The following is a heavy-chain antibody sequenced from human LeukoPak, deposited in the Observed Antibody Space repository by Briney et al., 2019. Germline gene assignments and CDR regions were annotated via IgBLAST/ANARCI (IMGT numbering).Heavy chain of an antibody. J-gene: IGHJ4*02. CDR1: GGSISSYF. Sequence: SETLSLTCTVSGGSISSYFWTWIRQPPGKGLEWIGYIYYIGSTNYNPSLKSRITISVDTSKNQFSLKLSSVTAADTAVYYCATDCSGSSCYPAGFDYWGQGILVTVSS. CDR3: ATDCSGSSCYPAGFDY. V-gene: IGHV4-59*01. D-gene: IGHD2-15*01. CDR2: IYYIGST.